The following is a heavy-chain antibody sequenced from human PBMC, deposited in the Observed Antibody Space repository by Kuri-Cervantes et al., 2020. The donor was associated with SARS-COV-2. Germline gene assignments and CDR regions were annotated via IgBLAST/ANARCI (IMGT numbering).Heavy chain of an antibody. Sequence: LRLSCAVSGGSISSGDYSWSWIRQPPGKGLEWIGYSYHSGSTHYNPSLKSRVTISVDRSRNQFSLKLTSVTAADTAVYYCARGPTDYYGSASYSDYYYYYGMDVWGQGTTVTVSS. CDR3: ARGPTDYYGSASYSDYYYYYGMDV. J-gene: IGHJ6*02. CDR1: GGSISSGDYS. V-gene: IGHV4-30-2*01. D-gene: IGHD3-10*01. CDR2: SYHSGST.